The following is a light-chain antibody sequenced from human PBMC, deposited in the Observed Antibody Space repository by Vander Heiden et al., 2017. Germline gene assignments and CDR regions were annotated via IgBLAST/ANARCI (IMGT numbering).Light chain of an antibody. J-gene: IGLJ2*01. CDR2: SNN. CDR3: AAWDDSLNGPV. V-gene: IGLV1-44*01. Sequence: QSVLTPPPSASGTPGQRVPLSCSGSSSNIGSNNVNWYQQLPGTAPKLLIYSNNQRPSGVPDRFSGSKSGTSASLAISGLQSEDEADYYCAAWDDSLNGPVFGGGTKLTVL. CDR1: SSNIGSNN.